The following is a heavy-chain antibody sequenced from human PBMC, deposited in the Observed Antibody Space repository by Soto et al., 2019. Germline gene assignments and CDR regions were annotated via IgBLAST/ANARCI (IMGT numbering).Heavy chain of an antibody. CDR3: ARVPSHTTTTDF. V-gene: IGHV1-8*01. Sequence: QVQLVQSGAEVKKPGASVRVSCKASGYTFTNFDINWVRQASGQGLEWMGWLSPNSTKTGCAQKFQGRLTMTRDTSIKTAYMELSDLTSEDTAVYYCARVPSHTTTTDFWGQGTLVTVSS. CDR2: LSPNSTKT. J-gene: IGHJ4*02. D-gene: IGHD1-1*01. CDR1: GYTFTNFD.